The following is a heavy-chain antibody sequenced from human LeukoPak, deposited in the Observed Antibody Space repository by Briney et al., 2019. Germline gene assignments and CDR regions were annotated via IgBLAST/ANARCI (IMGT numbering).Heavy chain of an antibody. V-gene: IGHV4-39*07. CDR1: GGSINRYY. D-gene: IGHD6-13*01. CDR3: ARRAAVGFFDP. J-gene: IGHJ5*02. CDR2: IYYSGST. Sequence: PSETLSLTCSVSGGSINRYYWGWIRQPSGKGLEWIGSIYYSGSTYYNPSLKSRVTISVDTSKNQFSLKLSSVTAADTAVYYCARRAAVGFFDPWGQGTLVTVSS.